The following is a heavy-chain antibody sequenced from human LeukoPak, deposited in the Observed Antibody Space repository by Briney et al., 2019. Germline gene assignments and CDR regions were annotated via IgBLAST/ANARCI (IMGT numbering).Heavy chain of an antibody. J-gene: IGHJ5*02. V-gene: IGHV1-8*03. Sequence: ASVTVSCKASGYTFPSYDINWVRQATGQGLEWLGWMNPNSGNTGYAQKFQGRVTITRNTSIPTAYMELTSLTSEDTAVKHGARGRDWLRWFDPWGQGTLVTVSS. CDR3: ARGRDWLRWFDP. D-gene: IGHD3/OR15-3a*01. CDR1: GYTFPSYD. CDR2: MNPNSGNT.